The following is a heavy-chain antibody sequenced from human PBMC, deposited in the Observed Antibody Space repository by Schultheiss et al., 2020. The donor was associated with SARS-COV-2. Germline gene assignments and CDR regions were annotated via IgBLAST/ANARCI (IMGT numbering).Heavy chain of an antibody. V-gene: IGHV3-9*01. CDR2: ISWNSGSI. CDR1: GFTFDDYA. J-gene: IGHJ4*02. Sequence: GGSLRLSCAASGFTFDDYAMHWVRQPPGKGLEWVSSISWNSGSIGYADSVKGRFTISRDNSKNTLYLQMNSLRAEDTAVYYCARDAYRNTIDYWGQGTLVTVSS. CDR3: ARDAYRNTIDY. D-gene: IGHD3-16*02.